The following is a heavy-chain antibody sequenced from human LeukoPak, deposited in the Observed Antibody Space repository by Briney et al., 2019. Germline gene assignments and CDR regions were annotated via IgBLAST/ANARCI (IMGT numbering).Heavy chain of an antibody. D-gene: IGHD3-3*01. Sequence: ASVKVSCKASGYTFTSHYMHWVRQAPGQGLEWMGIINPSGGSTSYAQKFQGRVTMTMDMSTSTVYMELSSLRCEDTAVYYCARKTGGPSGFDPWGQGTLVTVSS. CDR1: GYTFTSHY. V-gene: IGHV1-46*01. J-gene: IGHJ5*02. CDR3: ARKTGGPSGFDP. CDR2: INPSGGST.